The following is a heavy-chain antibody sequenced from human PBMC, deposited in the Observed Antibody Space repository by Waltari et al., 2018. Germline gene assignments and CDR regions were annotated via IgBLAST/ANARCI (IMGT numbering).Heavy chain of an antibody. CDR3: ARTFWGSYPLFDY. V-gene: IGHV1-2*02. CDR2: INPNSGDT. Sequence: QVQLVQSGAEVKKPGASVKVSCKTPGYTFSGYYIHWVRQAPGQGLEWMGWINPNSGDTDYAQNFQGSVTMTRDTSTSTAYMELRRLRSDDTALYYCARTFWGSYPLFDYWGQGTLVTVSS. CDR1: GYTFSGYY. D-gene: IGHD3-16*02. J-gene: IGHJ4*02.